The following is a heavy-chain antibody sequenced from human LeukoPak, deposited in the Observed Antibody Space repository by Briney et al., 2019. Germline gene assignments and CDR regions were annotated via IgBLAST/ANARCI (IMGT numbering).Heavy chain of an antibody. V-gene: IGHV3-23*01. CDR2: IYANSGTT. CDR1: GFALSFYA. CDR3: AKPVSGGLAVTADWFHP. J-gene: IGHJ5*01. D-gene: IGHD6-19*01. Sequence: GSLRLSCAASGFALSFYAMSWLRQPPGKGLEWVSTIYANSGTTSYAASVRGRFTISRDNSKNTLYLQVNTLRADDTATYYCAKPVSGGLAVTADWFHPWGQGTLVVVSS.